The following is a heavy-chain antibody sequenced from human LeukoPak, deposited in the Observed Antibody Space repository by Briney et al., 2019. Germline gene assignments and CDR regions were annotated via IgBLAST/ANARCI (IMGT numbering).Heavy chain of an antibody. D-gene: IGHD3-3*01. CDR2: ISGSGGST. J-gene: IGHJ6*02. V-gene: IGHV3-23*01. CDR3: AKRASPRITIFGVVYGMDV. CDR1: GFTFSSYT. Sequence: GGSLRLSCAASGFTFSSYTMSWVRQAPGKGLEWVSAISGSGGSTYYADSVKGRFTISRDNSKNTLYLQMNSLRAEDTAVYYCAKRASPRITIFGVVYGMDVWGQGTTVTVSS.